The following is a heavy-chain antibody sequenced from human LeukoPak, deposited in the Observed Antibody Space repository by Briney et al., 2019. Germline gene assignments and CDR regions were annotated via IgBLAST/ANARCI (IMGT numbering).Heavy chain of an antibody. CDR2: IWDDGNNK. V-gene: IGHV3-33*01. CDR1: GFSFSNHG. Sequence: GGSLRLSCAASGFSFSNHGMHWVRQAPGKRLEWVAVIWDDGNNKRYANSVNGRFTISRDNSENTLYLQMNGLTAEDTAMYYCARDSYQDYYGRFDPWGQGTLVTVSS. J-gene: IGHJ5*02. D-gene: IGHD3-10*01. CDR3: ARDSYQDYYGRFDP.